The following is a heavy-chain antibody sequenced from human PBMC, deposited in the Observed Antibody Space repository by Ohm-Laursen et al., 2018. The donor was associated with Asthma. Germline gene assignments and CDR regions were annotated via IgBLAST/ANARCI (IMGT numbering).Heavy chain of an antibody. V-gene: IGHV3-23*01. CDR1: GFTFSSYD. CDR2: ISGSGGST. J-gene: IGHJ3*02. D-gene: IGHD3-3*01. Sequence: SLRLSCSASGFTFSSYDMHWVRQATGKGLEWVSAISGSGGSTYYADSVKGRFTISRDNSKNTLYLQMNSLRAEDTAVYYCAKYAEYYDFWSGYYKNDAFDIWGQGTMVTVSS. CDR3: AKYAEYYDFWSGYYKNDAFDI.